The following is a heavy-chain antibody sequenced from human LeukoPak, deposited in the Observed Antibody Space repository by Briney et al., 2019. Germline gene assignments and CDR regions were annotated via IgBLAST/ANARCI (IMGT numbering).Heavy chain of an antibody. CDR2: INPNSGGT. V-gene: IGHV1-2*02. CDR1: GYTFTGYY. Sequence: ASVKVSCKASGYTFTGYYMHWVRQAPGQGLEWMGWINPNSGGTNYAQKFQGRVTMTRDTSISTAYMELRGLRSDDTAVYYCARGDNSGSYYSGEYWGQGTLVTVSS. J-gene: IGHJ4*02. CDR3: ARGDNSGSYYSGEY. D-gene: IGHD1-26*01.